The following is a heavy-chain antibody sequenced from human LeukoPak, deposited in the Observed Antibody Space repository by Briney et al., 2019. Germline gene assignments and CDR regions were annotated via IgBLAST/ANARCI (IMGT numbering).Heavy chain of an antibody. J-gene: IGHJ4*02. D-gene: IGHD3-16*01. V-gene: IGHV1-24*01. CDR3: ATRSFGGFIPFDY. CDR1: GYTLTELS. Sequence: EASVKVSCKVSGYTLTELSMHWVRQAPGKGLEWMGGFDPEDGETIYAQKFQGRVTMTEDTSTDTAYMELSSLRSEDTAVYYCATRSFGGFIPFDYWGQETLVTVSS. CDR2: FDPEDGET.